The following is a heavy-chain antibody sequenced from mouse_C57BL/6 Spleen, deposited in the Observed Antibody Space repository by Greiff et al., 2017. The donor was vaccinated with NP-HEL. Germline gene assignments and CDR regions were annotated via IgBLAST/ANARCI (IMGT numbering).Heavy chain of an antibody. CDR3: ARHGGSSPWYFDV. D-gene: IGHD1-1*01. Sequence: EVQLVESGGDLVKPGGSLKLSCAASGFTFSSYGMSWVRQTPDKRLEWVATISSGGSYTYYPDSVKGRCTISRDNAKNTLYLQMSSLKSEDTAVYYCARHGGSSPWYFDVWGTGTTVTVSS. CDR2: ISSGGSYT. V-gene: IGHV5-6*01. J-gene: IGHJ1*03. CDR1: GFTFSSYG.